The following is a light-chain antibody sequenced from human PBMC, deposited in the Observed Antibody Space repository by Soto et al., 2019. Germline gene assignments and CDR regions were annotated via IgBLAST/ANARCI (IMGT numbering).Light chain of an antibody. Sequence: EIVLTQSPGTLSLSPGDRATLSCRASQSVSSNYLAWYQQKPGQAPRLLIYGASRGAAGIPDRFSGSGSGTHFTLTISRLEPEDFAVHFCQQYGRSPMFTFGQGTQLEVK. V-gene: IGKV3-20*01. CDR3: QQYGRSPMFT. CDR1: QSVSSNY. CDR2: GAS. J-gene: IGKJ2*01.